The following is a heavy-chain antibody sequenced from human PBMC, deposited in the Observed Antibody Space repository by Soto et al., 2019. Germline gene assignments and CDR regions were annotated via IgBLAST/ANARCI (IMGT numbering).Heavy chain of an antibody. CDR1: GFTFNNYA. J-gene: IGHJ4*02. CDR2: LRGSGGST. Sequence: EVQLLESGGGLVQPGGSLRLSCAASGFTFNNYAMSWVRQAPGKGLEWVSALRGSGGSTYYADSVKGSFTISRDNSKNTLYLQMNSLRAEDTAVYYCAKVGGYRYGWKDYWGQGTLVTVSS. CDR3: AKVGGYRYGWKDY. D-gene: IGHD5-18*01. V-gene: IGHV3-23*01.